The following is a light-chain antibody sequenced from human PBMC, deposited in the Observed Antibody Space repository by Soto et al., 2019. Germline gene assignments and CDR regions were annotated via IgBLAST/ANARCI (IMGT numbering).Light chain of an antibody. CDR1: SSDVGSYKY. Sequence: QSALTQPASVSGSPGQSITISCTGTSSDVGSYKYVSWYQHYPGKAPKLIIYEVSNRPSGVSDRFSGSKSGNTASLTISGLQAEDEADYYCISYTTSSTVVFGGGTTLTV. V-gene: IGLV2-14*01. CDR2: EVS. CDR3: ISYTTSSTVV. J-gene: IGLJ2*01.